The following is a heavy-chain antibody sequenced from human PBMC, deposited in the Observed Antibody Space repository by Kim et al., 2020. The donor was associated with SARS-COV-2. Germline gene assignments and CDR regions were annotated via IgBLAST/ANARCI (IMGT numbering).Heavy chain of an antibody. J-gene: IGHJ6*02. CDR3: ARGSGKQSYYGMDV. D-gene: IGHD3-10*01. V-gene: IGHV1-69*01. Sequence: AQRFQGRVTLTADESTSTAYVELSSLRSEDTAVYYCARGSGKQSYYGMDVWGQGTTVTVSS.